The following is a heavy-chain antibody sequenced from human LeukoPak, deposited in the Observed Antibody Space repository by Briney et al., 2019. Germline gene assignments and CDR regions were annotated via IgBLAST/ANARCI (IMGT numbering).Heavy chain of an antibody. CDR3: ARLRAYCGGDCYRRYSGAFDI. V-gene: IGHV4-34*01. CDR1: GGSFSGYY. Sequence: SETLSLTCAVYGGSFSGYYWSWIRQPPGKGLEWIGEINHSGSTNYNPSLKSRVTISVDTSKNQFSLKLSSVTAADTAVYYCARLRAYCGGDCYRRYSGAFDIWGQGTMVTVSS. J-gene: IGHJ3*02. D-gene: IGHD2-21*01. CDR2: INHSGST.